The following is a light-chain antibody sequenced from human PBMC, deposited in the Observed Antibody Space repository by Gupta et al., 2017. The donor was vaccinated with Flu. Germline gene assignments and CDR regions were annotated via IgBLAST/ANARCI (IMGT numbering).Light chain of an antibody. CDR1: QSLTNTN. J-gene: IGKJ1*01. V-gene: IGKV3-20*01. Sequence: TPSLSAGVGATLTSRARQSLTNTNYADYQQKTVEAPRLLIYCASNRATGSPDRFFGRSSATDYTLIISRLEPEDVAVYYYHHYETIFPWTFGQGTKVEIK. CDR3: HHYETIFPWT. CDR2: CAS.